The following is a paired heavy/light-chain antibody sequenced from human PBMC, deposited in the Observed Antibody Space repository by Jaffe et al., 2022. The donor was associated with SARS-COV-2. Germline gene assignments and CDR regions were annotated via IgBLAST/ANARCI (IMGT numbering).Light chain of an antibody. CDR2: GAS. CDR3: QQYNNWPPGT. CDR1: QSVSSN. Sequence: EIVMTQSPATLSVSPGERATLSCRASQSVSSNLAWYQQKPGQVPRLLIYGASTRATGIPARFSGSGSGTEFTLTISSLQSEDFAFYYCQQYNNWPPGTFGQGTKVEIK. V-gene: IGKV3-15*01. J-gene: IGKJ1*01.
Heavy chain of an antibody. J-gene: IGHJ4*02. V-gene: IGHV3-23*01. CDR1: GFTFGSYA. Sequence: EVQLLESGGGLVQPGGSQRLSCAASGFTFGSYAMSWVRQAPGKGLEWVSAISDSGGKIYYADSVKGRFTISRDNSKNTLYLQMNSLRADDTAIYYCVKDRMVYENWGQGTLVTVSS. CDR2: ISDSGGKI. CDR3: VKDRMVYEN. D-gene: IGHD2-8*01.